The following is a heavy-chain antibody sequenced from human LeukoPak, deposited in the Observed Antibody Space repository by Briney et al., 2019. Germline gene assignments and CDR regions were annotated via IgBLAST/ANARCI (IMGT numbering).Heavy chain of an antibody. V-gene: IGHV3-23*01. CDR1: GFTFSSYA. CDR2: LSGSGVNI. CDR3: AKAGGYYGSGSPDYFDH. J-gene: IGHJ4*02. Sequence: GGSLRLSCAASGFTFSSYAMTWVRQAPGKGLEWVSSLSGSGVNIFYADSVKGRFTISRDNSQNTVFLQMNSLRGEDTAVYFCAKAGGYYGSGSPDYFDHWGQGTLVTVSS. D-gene: IGHD3-10*01.